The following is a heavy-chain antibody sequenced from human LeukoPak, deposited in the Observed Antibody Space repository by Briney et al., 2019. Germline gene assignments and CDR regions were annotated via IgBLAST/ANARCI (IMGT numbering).Heavy chain of an antibody. CDR1: GSSFTSYW. J-gene: IGHJ4*02. D-gene: IGHD3-3*01. Sequence: GASLQISCTGSGSSFTSYWIGWVRQLPGKGLEWMGIIYPGDSDTRYSPSFQGQVTISADKSISTAYLQWSSLKASDTAMYYCARVSGRYYDFWSGYYPFYWGQGTLVTVSS. V-gene: IGHV5-51*01. CDR2: IYPGDSDT. CDR3: ARVSGRYYDFWSGYYPFY.